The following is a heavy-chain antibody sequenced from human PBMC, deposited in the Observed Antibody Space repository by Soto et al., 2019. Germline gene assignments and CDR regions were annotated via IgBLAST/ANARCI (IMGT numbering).Heavy chain of an antibody. D-gene: IGHD6-13*01. CDR3: ARAYSTKYGMDV. CDR1: GYTFTSYY. CDR2: INPSGGST. Sequence: GASVKVSCKASGYTFTSYYMHWVRQSPGQGLEWMGIINPSGGSTSYAQKFQGRVTMTRDTSTSTVYMELSSLRSEDTAVYYCARAYSTKYGMDVWGQGTTVTVSS. V-gene: IGHV1-46*01. J-gene: IGHJ6*02.